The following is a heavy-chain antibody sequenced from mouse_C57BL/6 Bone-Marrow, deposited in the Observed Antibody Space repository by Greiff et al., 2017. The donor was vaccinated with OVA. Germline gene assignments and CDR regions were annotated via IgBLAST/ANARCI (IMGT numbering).Heavy chain of an antibody. CDR3: ARLGYYGSSYEWYFDV. V-gene: IGHV1-76*01. Sequence: VQLQQSGAELVRPGASVKLSCKASGYTFTDYYINWVKQRPGQGLEWIARIYPGSGNTYYNEKFKGKATLTAEKSSSTAYMQLSSLTSEDSAVYFGARLGYYGSSYEWYFDVWGTGTTVTVSS. J-gene: IGHJ1*03. CDR2: IYPGSGNT. CDR1: GYTFTDYY. D-gene: IGHD1-1*01.